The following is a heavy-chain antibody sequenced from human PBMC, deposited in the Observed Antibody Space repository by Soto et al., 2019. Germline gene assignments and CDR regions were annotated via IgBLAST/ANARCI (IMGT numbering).Heavy chain of an antibody. J-gene: IGHJ4*02. Sequence: PGGSLRLSCASSGFTFSSYAMSLVRQAPGKGLEWVSAISGSGGSTYYADSVKGRFTISRDNSKNTLYLQMNSLRAEDTAVYYCAKDGSGYSSGWKTYYFDYWGQGTLVTVSS. CDR3: AKDGSGYSSGWKTYYFDY. CDR2: ISGSGGST. V-gene: IGHV3-23*01. D-gene: IGHD6-19*01. CDR1: GFTFSSYA.